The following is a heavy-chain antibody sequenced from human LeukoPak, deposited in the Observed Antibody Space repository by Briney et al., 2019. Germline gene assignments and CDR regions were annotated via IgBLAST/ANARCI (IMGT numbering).Heavy chain of an antibody. J-gene: IGHJ5*02. CDR1: GGSISSGGYY. CDR3: ARETHGDYRYWFDP. CDR2: INHSGST. V-gene: IGHV4-39*07. Sequence: PSETLSLTCTVSGGSISSGGYYWSWIRQPPGKGLEWIGEINHSGSTNYNPSLKSRVTISVDTSKNQFSLKLSSVTAADTAVYYCARETHGDYRYWFDPWGQGTLVTVSS. D-gene: IGHD4-17*01.